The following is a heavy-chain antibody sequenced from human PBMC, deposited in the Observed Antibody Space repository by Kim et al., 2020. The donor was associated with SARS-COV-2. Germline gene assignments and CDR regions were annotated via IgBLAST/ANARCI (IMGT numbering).Heavy chain of an antibody. V-gene: IGHV4-34*01. D-gene: IGHD6-6*01. J-gene: IGHJ6*02. Sequence: SETLSLTCAVYGGSFSGYYWSWIRQPPGKGLEWIGEINHSGSTNYNPSLKSRVTISVDTSKNQFSLKLSSVTAADTAVYYCARVAARDYYGMDVWGQGTTVTVSS. CDR2: INHSGST. CDR3: ARVAARDYYGMDV. CDR1: GGSFSGYY.